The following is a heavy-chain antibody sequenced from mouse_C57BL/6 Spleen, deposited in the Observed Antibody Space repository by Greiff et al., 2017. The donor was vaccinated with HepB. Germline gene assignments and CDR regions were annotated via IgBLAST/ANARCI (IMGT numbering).Heavy chain of an antibody. V-gene: IGHV1-82*01. CDR3: ADIATVALDY. J-gene: IGHJ2*01. D-gene: IGHD1-1*01. Sequence: VQLQQSGPELVKPGASVKISCKASGYAFSSSWMNWVKQRPGKGLEWIGRIYPGDGDTNYNGKFKGKATLTADKSSSTAYMQLSSLTSEDSAVYFCADIATVALDYWGQGTTLTVSS. CDR1: GYAFSSSW. CDR2: IYPGDGDT.